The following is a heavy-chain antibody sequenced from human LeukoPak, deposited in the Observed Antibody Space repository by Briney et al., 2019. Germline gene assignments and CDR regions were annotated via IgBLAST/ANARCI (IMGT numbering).Heavy chain of an antibody. Sequence: GSLRLSCAASGFTFSSYSMNWVRQAPGKGLEWVSYISSSSSTIYYADSVKGRFTISRDNAKNSLYLQMNSLRAEDTAVYYCARDLVERLNYYYMDVWGKGTTVTVSS. CDR1: GFTFSSYS. D-gene: IGHD1-1*01. V-gene: IGHV3-48*04. J-gene: IGHJ6*03. CDR2: ISSSSSTI. CDR3: ARDLVERLNYYYMDV.